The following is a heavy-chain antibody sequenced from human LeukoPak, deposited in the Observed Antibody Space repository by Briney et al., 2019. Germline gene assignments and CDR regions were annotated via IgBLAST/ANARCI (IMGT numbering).Heavy chain of an antibody. CDR1: GFTFSSYA. CDR3: ARGTYDFWSGYFHRYYFDY. Sequence: GRSLRLSCAASGFTFSSYAMHWVRQAPGKGLEWVAVISYDGSNKYYADSVKGRFTISRDNSKNTLYLQMNSLRAEDTAVYYCARGTYDFWSGYFHRYYFDYWGQGTLVTVSS. D-gene: IGHD3-3*01. CDR2: ISYDGSNK. J-gene: IGHJ4*02. V-gene: IGHV3-30-3*01.